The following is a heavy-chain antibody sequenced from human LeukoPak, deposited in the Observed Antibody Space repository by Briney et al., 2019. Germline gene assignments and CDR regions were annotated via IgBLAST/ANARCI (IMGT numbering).Heavy chain of an antibody. CDR2: IYTSGRT. J-gene: IGHJ6*03. D-gene: IGHD3-3*01. CDR3: ARLGWRRSPAYYYYMDV. Sequence: SETLSLTCTVSGASISNYYWSWIRQPAGKGLEWIGRIYTSGRTSYNPSLRSRVTISVDTSKNQFSLKLSSVTAADTAVYYCARLGWRRSPAYYYYMDVWGKGTTVTISS. V-gene: IGHV4-4*07. CDR1: GASISNYY.